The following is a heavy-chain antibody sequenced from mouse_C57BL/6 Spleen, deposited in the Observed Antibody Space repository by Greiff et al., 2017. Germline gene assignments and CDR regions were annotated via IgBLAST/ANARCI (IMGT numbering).Heavy chain of an antibody. V-gene: IGHV5-17*01. D-gene: IGHD1-1*01. CDR1: GFTFSDYG. J-gene: IGHJ3*01. CDR3: ARHYGSSYFAY. CDR2: ISSGGSTI. Sequence: EVQVVESGGGLVKPGGSLKLSCAASGFTFSDYGMHWVRQAPEKGLEWVAYISSGGSTIYYADTVTGRFTISRDNAKNTLFLQMTSLRSEDTAMYYCARHYGSSYFAYWGQGTLVTVSA.